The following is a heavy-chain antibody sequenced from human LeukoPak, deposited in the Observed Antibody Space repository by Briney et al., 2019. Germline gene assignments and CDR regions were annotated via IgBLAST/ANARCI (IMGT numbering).Heavy chain of an antibody. D-gene: IGHD4-11*01. V-gene: IGHV1-46*01. CDR1: GYTFTSYY. J-gene: IGHJ6*02. Sequence: ASVKVSCKASGYTFTSYYMHWVRQAPGQGLEWMGIINPSGGSTSYAQKFQGRVTMTRDTSTSTVYMELSSLSSEDTAVYYCASPSTVTIYGMDVWGQGTTVTVSS. CDR2: INPSGGST. CDR3: ASPSTVTIYGMDV.